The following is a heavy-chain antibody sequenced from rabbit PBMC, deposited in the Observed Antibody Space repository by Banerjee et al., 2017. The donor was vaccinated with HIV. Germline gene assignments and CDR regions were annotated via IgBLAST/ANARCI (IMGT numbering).Heavy chain of an antibody. D-gene: IGHD4-1*01. Sequence: QSLEESGGDLVKPGASLTLTCKASGFSYSGGYDMCWVRQAPGEGLEYIGTITGGGNTYYASWVNGRFTISSDNAQNTVDLKMNSLTAADTATYFCGRLVAGSLNLWGPGTLVT. CDR3: GRLVAGSLNL. J-gene: IGHJ4*01. CDR1: GFSYSGGYD. CDR2: ITGGGNT. V-gene: IGHV1S40*01.